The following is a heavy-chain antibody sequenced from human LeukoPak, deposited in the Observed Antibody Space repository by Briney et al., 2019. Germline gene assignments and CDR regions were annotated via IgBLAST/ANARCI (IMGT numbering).Heavy chain of an antibody. D-gene: IGHD3-3*01. Sequence: PGGSLRLSCAASGFTFSSYSMNWVRQAPGKGLEWVSSTSSSSSYKYYADSVKGRFTISRDNAKNSLYLQMNSLRAEDTAVYYCARDQYDFRSGYSGPLADYWGQGTLVTVSS. CDR3: ARDQYDFRSGYSGPLADY. CDR2: TSSSSSYK. V-gene: IGHV3-21*06. CDR1: GFTFSSYS. J-gene: IGHJ4*02.